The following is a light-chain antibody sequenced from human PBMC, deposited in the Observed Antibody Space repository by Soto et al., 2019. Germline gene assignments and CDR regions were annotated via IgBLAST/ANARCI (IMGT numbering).Light chain of an antibody. CDR2: DAS. J-gene: IGKJ1*01. CDR1: QSISSW. V-gene: IGKV1-5*01. CDR3: QQYNSYSGT. Sequence: DIQMTQSPFTLAASVGDRVTITCRASQSISSWLAWYQQKPGKAPNLLIYDASSLESGVPSRFSGGGSGTEFTLTISSLQPDDFATYYCQQYNSYSGTFGQGTKVDIK.